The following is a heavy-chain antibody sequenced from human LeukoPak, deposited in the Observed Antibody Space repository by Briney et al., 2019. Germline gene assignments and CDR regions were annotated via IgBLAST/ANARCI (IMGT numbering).Heavy chain of an antibody. CDR1: GVSISSSSYY. CDR3: ARFSRGYDSRWFDP. V-gene: IGHV4-39*01. CDR2: IYYSGST. J-gene: IGHJ5*02. Sequence: SETLSLTCTVSGVSISSSSYYWGWIRQPPGKGLEWIVSIYYSGSTYYNPSLKSQFTISVDTAKNRFSLKLSSVTAADTAVYYCARFSRGYDSRWFDPWGQGTLVTVSS. D-gene: IGHD3-22*01.